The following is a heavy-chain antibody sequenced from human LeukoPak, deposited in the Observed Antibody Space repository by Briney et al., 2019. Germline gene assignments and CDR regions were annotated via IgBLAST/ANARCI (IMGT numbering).Heavy chain of an antibody. CDR1: GFTFSSYE. V-gene: IGHV3-48*03. Sequence: GGSLILSCAASGFTFSSYEMNWVRQAPGKGLEGVSYISSSGSTIYYADSVKGRFTISRDNAKNSLYLQMNSLRAEDTAVYYCAREDGYNWNYGYWGQGTLVTVSS. CDR3: AREDGYNWNYGY. D-gene: IGHD1-20*01. J-gene: IGHJ4*02. CDR2: ISSSGSTI.